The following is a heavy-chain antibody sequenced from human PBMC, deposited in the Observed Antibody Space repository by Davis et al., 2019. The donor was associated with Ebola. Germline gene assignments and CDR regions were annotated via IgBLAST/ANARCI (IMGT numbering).Heavy chain of an antibody. CDR3: ARQHDPSTPAPGF. Sequence: GESLKISCAASGFSFSRYWMHWVRQAPGKGLVWVSRIKSDGSTKSYADSVKGRFTISRDNAKNTLYLQMNSLRAEDTAVYYCARQHDPSTPAPGFWGQGTLVTVSS. J-gene: IGHJ4*02. D-gene: IGHD5/OR15-5a*01. V-gene: IGHV3-74*01. CDR1: GFSFSRYW. CDR2: IKSDGSTK.